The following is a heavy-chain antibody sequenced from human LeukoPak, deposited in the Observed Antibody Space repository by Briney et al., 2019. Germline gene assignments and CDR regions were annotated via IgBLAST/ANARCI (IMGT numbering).Heavy chain of an antibody. J-gene: IGHJ4*01. CDR1: GFTFSSYS. Sequence: GGSLRLSCAASGFTFSSYSMTWVRQAPGKGLEWVSYISSSSSTIYYADSVKGRFTISRDNAKNSLYLQMNSLRAEDTAVYYCARDGEFWSGLYFGYWGPGTLVNGSS. CDR2: ISSSSSTI. D-gene: IGHD3-3*01. V-gene: IGHV3-48*01. CDR3: ARDGEFWSGLYFGY.